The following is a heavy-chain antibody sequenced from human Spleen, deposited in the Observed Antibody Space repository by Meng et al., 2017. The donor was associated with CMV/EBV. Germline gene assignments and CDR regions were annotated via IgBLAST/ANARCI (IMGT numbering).Heavy chain of an antibody. V-gene: IGHV3-11*01. CDR1: GFTFSDYY. J-gene: IGHJ4*02. CDR3: ARDPPEGFRVFDY. CDR2: ISSSGSTI. D-gene: IGHD1-14*01. Sequence: AASGFTFSDYYMSWIRQAPGKGLEWVSYISSSGSTIYYADSVKGRFTISRDNAKNSLYLQMNSLRAEDTAVYYCARDPPEGFRVFDYWGQGTLVTVSS.